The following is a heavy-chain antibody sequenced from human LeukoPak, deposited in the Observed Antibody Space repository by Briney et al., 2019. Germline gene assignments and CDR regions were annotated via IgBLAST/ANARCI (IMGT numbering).Heavy chain of an antibody. CDR3: ARDGIGWFDACDI. D-gene: IGHD6-19*01. Sequence: ASVKVSCKASGYTFTGYYIHWVRQAPGQGLEWMGWINPHGGGTNYVQKFQGRVTMTRDTSTSTAYMELSRLRSDDTAVYYCARDGIGWFDACDIWGQGTMVTVSS. J-gene: IGHJ3*02. CDR2: INPHGGGT. V-gene: IGHV1-2*02. CDR1: GYTFTGYY.